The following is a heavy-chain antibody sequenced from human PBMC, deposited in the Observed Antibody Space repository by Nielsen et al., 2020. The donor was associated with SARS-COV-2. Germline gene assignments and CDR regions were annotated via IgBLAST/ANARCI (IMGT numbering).Heavy chain of an antibody. Sequence: SVKVSCKASGGTFSRYGISWVRQAPGQGLEWMGGIIPIFGTANYAQKFQGRVTITADKSTSTAYMELSSLRSEDTAVYYCARSNRRSGSDAFDIWVQGTMVTVSS. CDR2: IIPIFGTA. D-gene: IGHD3-3*01. CDR3: ARSNRRSGSDAFDI. V-gene: IGHV1-69*06. CDR1: GGTFSRYG. J-gene: IGHJ3*02.